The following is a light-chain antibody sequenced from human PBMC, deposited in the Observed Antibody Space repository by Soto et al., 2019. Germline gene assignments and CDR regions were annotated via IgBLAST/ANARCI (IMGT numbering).Light chain of an antibody. CDR2: DVT. J-gene: IGLJ2*01. CDR3: SSYAGSSIFVV. Sequence: QSALTQPASVSGSPGQSITISCTGTSSDVGSYNLVSWYQHLPGKAPKLMIFDVTKRPSGVSTRFSGSKSGNTASLTISGLQAEDEADYYCSSYAGSSIFVVFGGGTKLTVL. V-gene: IGLV2-23*02. CDR1: SSDVGSYNL.